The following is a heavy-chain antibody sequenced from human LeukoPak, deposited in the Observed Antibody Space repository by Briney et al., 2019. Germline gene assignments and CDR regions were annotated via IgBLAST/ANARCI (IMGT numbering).Heavy chain of an antibody. J-gene: IGHJ3*02. CDR2: ISAYNGNT. V-gene: IGHV1-18*01. CDR1: GYTFISYG. CDR3: ARVARWLVRGDAFDI. D-gene: IGHD6-19*01. Sequence: ASVKVSCKASGYTFISYGISWVRQAPGQGLEWMGWISAYNGNTNYAQKLQGRVTMTTDTSTSTAYMELRSLRSDDTAVYYCARVARWLVRGDAFDIWGQGTMVTVSS.